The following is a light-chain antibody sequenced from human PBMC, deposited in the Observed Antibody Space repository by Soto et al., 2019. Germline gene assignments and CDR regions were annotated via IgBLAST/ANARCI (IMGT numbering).Light chain of an antibody. V-gene: IGKV3-11*01. CDR3: QQRSNWLWT. CDR1: QSVSSN. J-gene: IGKJ1*01. Sequence: EIVLTQSPATLYLSPGERATLSCRASQSVSSNLAWYQQKPGQAPRLLIYDASNRATGIPARFSGSGSGTDFTLTISSLEPEDFAVYYCQQRSNWLWTFGQGTKVEIK. CDR2: DAS.